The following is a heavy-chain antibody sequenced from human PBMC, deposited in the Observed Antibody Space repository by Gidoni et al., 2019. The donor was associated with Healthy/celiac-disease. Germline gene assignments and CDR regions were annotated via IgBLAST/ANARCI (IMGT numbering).Heavy chain of an antibody. D-gene: IGHD3-22*01. CDR2: INPSGGST. CDR3: ARVSGLDYDSSGDDAFDI. CDR1: GYTFPSYY. V-gene: IGHV1-46*03. Sequence: QVQLVQSGAEVQTPGASVKVSCKASGYTFPSYYMHWVRQAPGQGLEWMGIINPSGGSTSYAQKFQGRVTMTRDTSTSTVYMELSSLRSEDTAVYYCARVSGLDYDSSGDDAFDIWGQGTMVTVSS. J-gene: IGHJ3*02.